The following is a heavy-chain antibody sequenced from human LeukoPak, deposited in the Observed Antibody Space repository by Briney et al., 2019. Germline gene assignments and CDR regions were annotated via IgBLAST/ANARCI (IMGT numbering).Heavy chain of an antibody. CDR3: GRSVAGSFY. V-gene: IGHV4-38-2*01. D-gene: IGHD6-19*01. CDR1: GYSISSGYY. J-gene: IGHJ4*02. Sequence: SETLSLTCAVSGYSISSGYYWGWIRQPPGKGLEWIGSIYHSGSTYYNPSLKSRVTISVDTSKNQFSLKLSSVTAADTAVYYCGRSVAGSFYWGQGTLVTVSS. CDR2: IYHSGST.